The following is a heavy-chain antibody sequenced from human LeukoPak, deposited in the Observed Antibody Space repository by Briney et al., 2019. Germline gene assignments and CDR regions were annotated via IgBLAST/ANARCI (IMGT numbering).Heavy chain of an antibody. Sequence: SEILSLTCAVYGGSFSGYYWSWIRQPPGKGLEWIGYIYYSGSTNYNPSLKSRVTISVDTSKNQFSLKLSSVTAADTAVYYCASLDYGGYYFDYWGQGTLVTVSS. D-gene: IGHD4-17*01. V-gene: IGHV4-59*08. CDR3: ASLDYGGYYFDY. J-gene: IGHJ4*02. CDR2: IYYSGST. CDR1: GGSFSGYY.